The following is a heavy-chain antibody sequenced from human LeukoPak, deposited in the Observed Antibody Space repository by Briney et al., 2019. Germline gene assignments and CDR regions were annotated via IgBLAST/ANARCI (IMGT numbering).Heavy chain of an antibody. CDR3: ARRDIVATSPLDY. Sequence: SVKVSCKASGGTFSSYAISWVRQAPGQGLEWMGGIIPIFGTANHAQKFQGRVTITADESTSTAYMELSSLRSEDTAVYYCARRDIVATSPLDYWGQGTLVTVSS. V-gene: IGHV1-69*13. CDR2: IIPIFGTA. J-gene: IGHJ4*02. CDR1: GGTFSSYA. D-gene: IGHD5-12*01.